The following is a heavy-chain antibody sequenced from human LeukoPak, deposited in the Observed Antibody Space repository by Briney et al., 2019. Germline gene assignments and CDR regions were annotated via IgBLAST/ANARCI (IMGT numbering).Heavy chain of an antibody. D-gene: IGHD6-19*01. J-gene: IGHJ6*02. CDR2: ISAYNGVT. Sequence: ASVTVSCKASGFNFVNYGFSWVRQAPGQGLEWMGWISAYNGVTNYAQNLQDRVTLTTDTSTNTAYMELGSLRYDDTAIYYCGRYGGGGSGWYSDRTMDVWGQGTTVIVSS. CDR3: GRYGGGGSGWYSDRTMDV. CDR1: GFNFVNYG. V-gene: IGHV1-18*01.